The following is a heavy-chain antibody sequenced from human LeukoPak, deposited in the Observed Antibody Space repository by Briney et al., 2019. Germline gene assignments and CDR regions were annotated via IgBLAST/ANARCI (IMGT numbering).Heavy chain of an antibody. D-gene: IGHD3-9*01. CDR3: AKVLRYSNDAFDI. CDR1: GFTFSSYG. V-gene: IGHV3-30*18. Sequence: GGSLRLSCAASGFTFSSYGMHWLRQAPGKGLEWVAVISYDGSNKYYADSVKGRFTISRDNSKNTLYLQMNSLRAEDTAVYYCAKVLRYSNDAFDIWGQGTMVTVSS. CDR2: ISYDGSNK. J-gene: IGHJ3*02.